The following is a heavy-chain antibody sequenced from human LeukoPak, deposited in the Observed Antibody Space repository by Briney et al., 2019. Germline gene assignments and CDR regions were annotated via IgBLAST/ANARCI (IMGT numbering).Heavy chain of an antibody. Sequence: GGSLRLSCAASRFTFSSYGMHWVRQAPGRGLEWVAFIRYDGSNKYYADSVKGRFTISRDNSKNTLYLQMNSLRAEDTAVYYCAKDSRPCSSTSCYWNYYYYYMDVWGKGTTVTVSS. D-gene: IGHD2-2*01. CDR1: RFTFSSYG. V-gene: IGHV3-30*02. CDR3: AKDSRPCSSTSCYWNYYYYYMDV. J-gene: IGHJ6*03. CDR2: IRYDGSNK.